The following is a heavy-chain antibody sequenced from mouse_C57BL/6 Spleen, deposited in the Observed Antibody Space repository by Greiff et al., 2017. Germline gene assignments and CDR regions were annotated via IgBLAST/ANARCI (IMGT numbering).Heavy chain of an antibody. CDR3: ARDSFYYYGSSFYFDY. Sequence: EVMLVESGGGLVKPGGSLKLSCAASGFTFSSYAMSWVRQTPEKRLEWVATISDGGSYTYYPDNVKGRFTISRDNAKNNLYLQMSHLKSEDTAMYYCARDSFYYYGSSFYFDYWGQGTTLTVSS. CDR2: ISDGGSYT. D-gene: IGHD1-1*01. V-gene: IGHV5-4*01. J-gene: IGHJ2*01. CDR1: GFTFSSYA.